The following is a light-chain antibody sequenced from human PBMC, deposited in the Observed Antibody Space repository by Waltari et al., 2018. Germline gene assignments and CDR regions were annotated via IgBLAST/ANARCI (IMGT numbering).Light chain of an antibody. CDR1: GRDIGPFNY. V-gene: IGLV2-14*03. Sequence: QSALTQPASVSGSPGQSITISRIGTGRDIGPFNYVSWYQQHPGKPPKLIIYDVTHRPSGVSYRFSGSKSGNTASLTISGVQADDEAQYFCSSYRSSNSLVFGGGTKVTVL. CDR2: DVT. J-gene: IGLJ3*02. CDR3: SSYRSSNSLV.